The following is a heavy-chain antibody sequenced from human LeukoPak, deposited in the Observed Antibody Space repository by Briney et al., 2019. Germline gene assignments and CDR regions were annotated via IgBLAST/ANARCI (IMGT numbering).Heavy chain of an antibody. CDR3: ARGVSSGWYKYYFDY. D-gene: IGHD6-19*01. V-gene: IGHV4-34*01. J-gene: IGHJ4*02. CDR1: GGSFSGYY. Sequence: SETLSLTCAVYGGSFSGYYWSWIRQPPGKGLEWIGEINHSGSNNYNPSLTSRVTISVDTSKNQFSLKLSSVTAADTAVYYCARGVSSGWYKYYFDYWGQGTLVTVSS. CDR2: INHSGSN.